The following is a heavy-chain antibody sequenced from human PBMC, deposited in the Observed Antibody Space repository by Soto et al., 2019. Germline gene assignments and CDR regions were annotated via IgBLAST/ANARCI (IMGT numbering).Heavy chain of an antibody. CDR3: ASRPQLEPPFDY. V-gene: IGHV4-31*03. CDR2: IYYSGST. Sequence: QVQLQESGPGLVKPSQTLSLTCTVSGGSISSGGYYWSWIRQHPGKGLGWIGYIYYSGSTYYHPPLQRRLTIAVDTSKNHSSQNLPSLTAADTAVISCASRPQLEPPFDYWGQGTLVTVSS. CDR1: GGSISSGGYY. D-gene: IGHD1-1*01. J-gene: IGHJ4*02.